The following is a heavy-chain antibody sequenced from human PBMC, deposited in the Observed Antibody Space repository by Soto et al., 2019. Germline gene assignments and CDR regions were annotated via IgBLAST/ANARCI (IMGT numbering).Heavy chain of an antibody. V-gene: IGHV4-59*01. CDR1: GGSISSYY. CDR2: IYYSGST. D-gene: IGHD4-17*01. Sequence: SETLSLTCTVSGGSISSYYWSWIRQPPGKGLEWIGYIYYSGSTNYNPSLKSRVTISVDTSKNQSSLKLSSVTAADTAVYYCAREINYGDYPGWFDPWGQGTLVTVSS. CDR3: AREINYGDYPGWFDP. J-gene: IGHJ5*02.